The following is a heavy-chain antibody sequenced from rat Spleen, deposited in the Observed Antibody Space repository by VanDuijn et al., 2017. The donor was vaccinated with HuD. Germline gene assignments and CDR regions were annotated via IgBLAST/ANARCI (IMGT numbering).Heavy chain of an antibody. D-gene: IGHD1-12*02. J-gene: IGHJ2*01. CDR2: ISTGGDNT. CDR1: GFTFSSFP. Sequence: EVQLVESDGGLVRPGRSLKLSCAASGFTFSSFPMAWVRQAPTRGLEWVAYISTGGDNTYYRDSVKGRFTISRDNAKSTLYLKLDSLRSEDTATYYCTTDTFYDGSYYPGGFDYWGQGVMVTVSS. V-gene: IGHV5-27*01. CDR3: TTDTFYDGSYYPGGFDY.